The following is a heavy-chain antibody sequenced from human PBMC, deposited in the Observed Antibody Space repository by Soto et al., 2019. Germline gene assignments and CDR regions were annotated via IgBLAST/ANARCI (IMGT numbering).Heavy chain of an antibody. CDR1: GFTFGSYA. CDR2: ISYDGSNK. CDR3: ARQDDYGGNWGFDP. D-gene: IGHD4-17*01. Sequence: QVQLVESGGGAVQPGRSLRLSCAASGFTFGSYAMHWVRQAPGKGLEWVAVISYDGSNKYYADSVKGRFTISRDNSKNTLYLQMNSLRAEDTAVYYCARQDDYGGNWGFDPWGQGTLVTVSS. J-gene: IGHJ5*02. V-gene: IGHV3-30-3*01.